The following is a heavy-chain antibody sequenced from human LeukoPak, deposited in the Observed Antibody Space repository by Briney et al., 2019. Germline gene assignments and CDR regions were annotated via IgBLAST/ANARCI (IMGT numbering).Heavy chain of an antibody. V-gene: IGHV4-39*07. D-gene: IGHD6-13*01. J-gene: IGHJ3*02. Sequence: PSETLSLTCTVSGGSINSSSYYWSWIRQPPGKGLEWIGEINHSGSTNYNPSLKSRVTISVDTSKNQFSLKLSSVTAADTAVYYCARGWGIAAAGAFDIWGQGTMVTVSS. CDR2: INHSGST. CDR3: ARGWGIAAAGAFDI. CDR1: GGSINSSSYY.